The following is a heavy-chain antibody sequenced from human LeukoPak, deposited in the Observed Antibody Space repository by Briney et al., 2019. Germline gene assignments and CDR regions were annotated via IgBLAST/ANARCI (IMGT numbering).Heavy chain of an antibody. CDR1: GFTFSSHC. CDR3: AKPGRGMTYYYYDYMDV. Sequence: PGGSLRLSCAASGFTFSSHCMSWVRQAPGKGLEWVSAISGSGGSTYYADSVKGRFTISRDNSKNTLYLQMNSLRAEDTAVYYCAKPGRGMTYYYYDYMDVWGKGTTVTISS. J-gene: IGHJ6*03. D-gene: IGHD3-16*01. V-gene: IGHV3-23*01. CDR2: ISGSGGST.